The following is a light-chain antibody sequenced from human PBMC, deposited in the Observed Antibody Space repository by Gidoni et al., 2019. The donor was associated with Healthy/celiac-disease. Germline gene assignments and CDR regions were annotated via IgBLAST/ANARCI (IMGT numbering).Light chain of an antibody. CDR1: QSIISY. CDR2: AAS. J-gene: IGKJ4*01. Sequence: DIQLTQSPSSLSASVGDRVTITCRASQSIISYITWYQQKPGKDPKLLIYAASSLQSGVPSRCSGSGAGTDSTLTISRLQPEDFAPYYWQQSYSSLTFGGGTKVEIK. CDR3: QQSYSSLT. V-gene: IGKV1-39*01.